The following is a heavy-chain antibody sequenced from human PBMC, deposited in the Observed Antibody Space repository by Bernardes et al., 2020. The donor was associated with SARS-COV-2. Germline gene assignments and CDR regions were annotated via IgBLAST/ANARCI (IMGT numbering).Heavy chain of an antibody. J-gene: IGHJ4*02. V-gene: IGHV3-20*04. CDR2: INWNGGST. Sequence: GSLSPSCAASGFTVDDYGMSWVRPAPGKGLEWVSGINWNGGSTGYADSVKGRFTISRDNAKNSLYLQMNSLRAEDTALYYCAKDMDSSGCLDYWGQGTLVTVSS. D-gene: IGHD6-19*01. CDR3: AKDMDSSGCLDY. CDR1: GFTVDDYG.